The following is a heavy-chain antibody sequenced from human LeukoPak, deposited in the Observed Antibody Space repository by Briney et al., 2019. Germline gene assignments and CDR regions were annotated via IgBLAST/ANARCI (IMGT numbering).Heavy chain of an antibody. CDR1: GFTFSSYA. D-gene: IGHD5-12*01. V-gene: IGHV3-23*01. CDR2: ISGSGGST. Sequence: GGSLRLSCAASGFTFSSYAMSWVRQAPGKGLEWVSAISGSGGSTYYADSVKGRFTISRDNSKSTLYLQMGSLRAEDMAVYYCARVGPSDSGYDSTGLDYWGQGTLVTVSS. CDR3: ARVGPSDSGYDSTGLDY. J-gene: IGHJ4*02.